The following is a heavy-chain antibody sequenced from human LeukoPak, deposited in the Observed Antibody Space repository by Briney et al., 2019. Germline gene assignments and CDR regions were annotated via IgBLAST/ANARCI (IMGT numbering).Heavy chain of an antibody. CDR1: GYTFTSYD. CDR2: MNPNSGNT. Sequence: ASVKVSCKAPGYTFTSYDINWVRQATGQGLEWMGWMNPNSGNTGYAQKFQGRVTMTRNTSISTAYMELSSLRSEDTAVYYCARTYYYDSSGYYNWFDPWGQGTLVTVSS. V-gene: IGHV1-8*01. CDR3: ARTYYYDSSGYYNWFDP. J-gene: IGHJ5*02. D-gene: IGHD3-22*01.